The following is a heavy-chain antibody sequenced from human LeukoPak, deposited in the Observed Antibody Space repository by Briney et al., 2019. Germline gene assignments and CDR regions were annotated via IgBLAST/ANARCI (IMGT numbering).Heavy chain of an antibody. CDR3: ARGLGSGRHAFDI. Sequence: PSETLSLTCTVSGGSISSGSYYWSWIRQPAGKGLEWIGRIYTSGSTNYNPSLKSRVTISVDTSKNQFSLKLSSVTAEDTAVYYCARGLGSGRHAFDIWGQGTMVTASS. D-gene: IGHD3-10*01. V-gene: IGHV4-61*02. CDR1: GGSISSGSYY. CDR2: IYTSGST. J-gene: IGHJ3*02.